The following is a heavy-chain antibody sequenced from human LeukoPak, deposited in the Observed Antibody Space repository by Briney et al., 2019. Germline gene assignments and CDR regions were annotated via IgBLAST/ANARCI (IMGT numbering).Heavy chain of an antibody. D-gene: IGHD4-17*01. V-gene: IGHV3-23*01. CDR1: GLSFSDYA. Sequence: PGGSLRLPCAASGLSFSDYALVWIRRAPGKGPEWLSAILGGGGTFYADAVKGRFTISRDNSKNTLYLQMNSLRAEDTATYYCGQDPNGNYIGAFDFWGRGTMVTVSS. CDR2: ILGGGGT. J-gene: IGHJ3*01. CDR3: GQDPNGNYIGAFDF.